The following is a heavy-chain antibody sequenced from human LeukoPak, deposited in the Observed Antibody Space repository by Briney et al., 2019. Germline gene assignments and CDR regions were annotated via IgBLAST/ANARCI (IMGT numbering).Heavy chain of an antibody. Sequence: GESLKISCKGSGYSFTSYWIAWVRQMPGKGLEWMGIIYPGDSETRYSPSFQGQVTILADKSIGTAYLQWSSLKASDTAMYYCARSPRESDYWGQGTLVTVSS. CDR2: IYPGDSET. V-gene: IGHV5-51*01. CDR1: GYSFTSYW. J-gene: IGHJ4*02. CDR3: ARSPRESDY.